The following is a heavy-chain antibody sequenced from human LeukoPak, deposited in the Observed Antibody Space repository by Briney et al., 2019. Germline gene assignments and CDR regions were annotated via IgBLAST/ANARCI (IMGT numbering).Heavy chain of an antibody. CDR2: INHSGST. CDR3: ARLPLYADYYYYGMDV. CDR1: GVSFSGYY. D-gene: IGHD2-8*01. Sequence: KPSETLSLTCAVYGVSFSGYYWSWIRQPPGKGLEWIGEINHSGSTNYNPSLKSRVTISVDTSKNQFSLKLSSVTAADTAVYYCARLPLYADYYYYGMDVWGQGTTVTVSS. J-gene: IGHJ6*02. V-gene: IGHV4-34*01.